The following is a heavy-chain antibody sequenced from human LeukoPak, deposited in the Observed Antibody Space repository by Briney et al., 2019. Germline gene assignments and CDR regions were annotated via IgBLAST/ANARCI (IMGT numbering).Heavy chain of an antibody. CDR3: ARPRGEYYFDY. Sequence: AGGSLRLSCAASGFTFSSYGMHWVRQAPGKGLEWVAVIWYDGSNKYYADSVKGRFTISRDNSKNTLYLQMNSLRAEDTAVYYCARPRGEYYFDYWGQGTLVTVSS. CDR1: GFTFSSYG. CDR2: IWYDGSNK. V-gene: IGHV3-33*01. J-gene: IGHJ4*02.